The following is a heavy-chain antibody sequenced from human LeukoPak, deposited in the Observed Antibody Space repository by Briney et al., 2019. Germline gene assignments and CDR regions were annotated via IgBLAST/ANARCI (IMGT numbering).Heavy chain of an antibody. CDR3: ARDRWFDP. CDR2: IHYSGST. J-gene: IGHJ5*02. CDR1: GGSISSGGYY. V-gene: IGHV4-31*03. Sequence: SETLSLTCTVSGGSISSGGYYWSWIRQNPGKGLEWIGYIHYSGSTYYNPSLKSRVTISVNTSDNQFSLKLSAVTAADTAVYYCARDRWFDPWGQGTLVTVSS.